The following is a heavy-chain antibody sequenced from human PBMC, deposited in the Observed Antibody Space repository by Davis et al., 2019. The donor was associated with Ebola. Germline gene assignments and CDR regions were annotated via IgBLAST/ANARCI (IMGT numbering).Heavy chain of an antibody. CDR1: GGSISSYY. V-gene: IGHV4-59*08. J-gene: IGHJ5*02. CDR3: ARHDYSGGWFDP. Sequence: MPSETLSLTCTVSGGSISSYYWSWIRQPPGKGLEWIGYIYYSGSTNYNPSLKSRVTISVDTSNNQFSLKLGPVTAADTAVYYCARHDYSGGWFDPWGQGTLVTVSS. D-gene: IGHD4-11*01. CDR2: IYYSGST.